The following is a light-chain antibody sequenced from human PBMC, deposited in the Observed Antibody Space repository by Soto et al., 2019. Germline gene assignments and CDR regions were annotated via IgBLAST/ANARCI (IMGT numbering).Light chain of an antibody. CDR1: HNTTRW. CDR2: KTS. Sequence: DIPMTQSPSTLSASVGDRVTITCRASHNTTRWLAWYQQKPGKAPKLLIYKTSSLQSGVPSRFSGSGSGTEFTLTISSLQPDDFATYYCQQYKPYSYSFGQGTKLEIK. V-gene: IGKV1-5*03. J-gene: IGKJ2*03. CDR3: QQYKPYSYS.